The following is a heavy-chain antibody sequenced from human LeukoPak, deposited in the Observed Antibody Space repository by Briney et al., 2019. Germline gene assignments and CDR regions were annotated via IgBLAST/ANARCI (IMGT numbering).Heavy chain of an antibody. CDR1: GFTFDDYA. Sequence: GRSLRLSCAASGFTFDDYAMHWVRQAPGKGLEWVSVIDSDDTTLYADSVRGRFTISRDTSKNTVYLQMNSLRPEDAAVYYCARGYNWNDLWGQGTLVTVSS. J-gene: IGHJ5*02. CDR2: IDSDDTT. CDR3: ARGYNWNDL. V-gene: IGHV3-66*02.